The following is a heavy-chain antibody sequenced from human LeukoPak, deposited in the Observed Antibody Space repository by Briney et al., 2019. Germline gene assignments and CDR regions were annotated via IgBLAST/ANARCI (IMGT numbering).Heavy chain of an antibody. CDR3: ARDRGYCLVWTIDY. Sequence: SETLSLTCTVSGGSISTDYWSWIRQPAGKGLEWIGRIYTSGSTNYNPSLKSRVTISVDTSKNQFSLKLSSVTAADTALYYCARDRGYCLVWTIDYWGQGTLVTVSS. J-gene: IGHJ4*02. CDR2: IYTSGST. CDR1: GGSISTDY. D-gene: IGHD2-2*03. V-gene: IGHV4-4*07.